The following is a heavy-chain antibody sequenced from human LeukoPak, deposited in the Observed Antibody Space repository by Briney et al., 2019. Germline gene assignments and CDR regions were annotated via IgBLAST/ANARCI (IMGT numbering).Heavy chain of an antibody. J-gene: IGHJ4*02. V-gene: IGHV3-66*01. CDR3: ARDSGTTVGYFDY. Sequence: GRSLRLACAASGFTVSTNYMSWVRQAPGRGLEWVSVTYSGGNTYYADSVKGRFTISRDNSKNTLYLQMNSLRAEDTAVYYCARDSGTTVGYFDYWGQGTLVTVSS. CDR1: GFTVSTNY. D-gene: IGHD4-23*01. CDR2: TYSGGNT.